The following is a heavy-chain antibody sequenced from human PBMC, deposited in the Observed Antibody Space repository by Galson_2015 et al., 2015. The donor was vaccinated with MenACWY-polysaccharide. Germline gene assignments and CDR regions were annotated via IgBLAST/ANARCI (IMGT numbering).Heavy chain of an antibody. V-gene: IGHV3-48*01. CDR1: GFTFSSYS. CDR3: ARDLLWSSSWHETFDY. Sequence: SLRLSCAASGFTFSSYSMNWVRQAPGKGLEWVSYISSSSSTIYYADSVKGRFTISRDNAKNSLYLQMNSLRAEDTAVYYCARDLLWSSSWHETFDYWGQGTLVTVSS. CDR2: ISSSSSTI. D-gene: IGHD6-13*01. J-gene: IGHJ4*02.